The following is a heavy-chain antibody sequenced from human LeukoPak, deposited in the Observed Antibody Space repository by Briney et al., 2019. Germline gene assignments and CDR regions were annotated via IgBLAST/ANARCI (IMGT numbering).Heavy chain of an antibody. J-gene: IGHJ6*02. CDR3: AKSYSNHLFGMDV. Sequence: GGSLRLSCVASGFIVSSYYMTWVRQAPGKGLEWVSVIYSGGSTYYAESVTSRVAISRDKSTKTVFLQMSSVRTEDTAVYYCAKSYSNHLFGMDVWGQGTTVTVTS. CDR2: IYSGGST. V-gene: IGHV3-66*01. CDR1: GFIVSSYY. D-gene: IGHD4-11*01.